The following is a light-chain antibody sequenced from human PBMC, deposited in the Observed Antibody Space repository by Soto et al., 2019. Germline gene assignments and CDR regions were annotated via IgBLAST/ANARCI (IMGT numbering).Light chain of an antibody. CDR1: DSNIGFYNF. CDR2: DVN. CDR3: CSYAGSYTYV. J-gene: IGLJ1*01. V-gene: IGLV2-11*01. Sequence: QSALAQARSVSGSPGQSVTISCTGTDSNIGFYNFVSWYQQHPDKAPHLVIYDVNKRPSGVPARFSGSKSGNTASLTISGLQADDEADYYCCSYAGSYTYVFGIGTKAPS.